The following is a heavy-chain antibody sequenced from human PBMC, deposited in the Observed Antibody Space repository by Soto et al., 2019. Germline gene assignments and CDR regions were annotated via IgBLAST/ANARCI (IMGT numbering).Heavy chain of an antibody. V-gene: IGHV1-46*01. J-gene: IGHJ5*02. Sequence: QVQLVQSGAEVKKPGASVTVSCKASAYSFTTYHIHWVRQAPGQGFEWMGLINPDAGATNFAQRFQGRLRLTRDTSTSTVYMELRSLTFDDTAVYYCARGDIVLVPASEGYWFDPWGQGTLVTVSS. CDR3: ARGDIVLVPASEGYWFDP. CDR1: AYSFTTYH. D-gene: IGHD2-2*01. CDR2: INPDAGAT.